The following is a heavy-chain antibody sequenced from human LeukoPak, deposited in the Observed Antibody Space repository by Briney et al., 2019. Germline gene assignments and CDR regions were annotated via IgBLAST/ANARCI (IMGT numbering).Heavy chain of an antibody. CDR2: ISYDGSNK. CDR1: AFTFSSYG. J-gene: IGHJ4*02. CDR3: AKDSRYSSACLDY. D-gene: IGHD6-25*01. Sequence: PGGSLRLSCAASAFTFSSYGMHWVRQAPGKGLEWVAVISYDGSNKYYADSVKGRFTISRDNSKNTLYLQMNSLRAEDTAVYYCAKDSRYSSACLDYWGQGTLVTVSS. V-gene: IGHV3-30*18.